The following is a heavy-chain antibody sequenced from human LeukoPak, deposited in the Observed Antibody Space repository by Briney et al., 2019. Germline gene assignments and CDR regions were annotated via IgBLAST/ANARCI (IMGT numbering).Heavy chain of an antibody. CDR1: GFPFGDFT. CDR3: ARGSGRYVMVDW. V-gene: IGHV3-49*03. CDR2: IRSKVYGGAP. J-gene: IGHJ4*02. Sequence: GGSLTLSCSASGFPFGDFTMSWFRQSPGQGLEWVGFIRSKVYGGAPEHAASVAARFTISRDDPTSIAYLQMNSVQAEDTAVYYCARGSGRYVMVDWWGPGTLVTVSS. D-gene: IGHD6-19*01.